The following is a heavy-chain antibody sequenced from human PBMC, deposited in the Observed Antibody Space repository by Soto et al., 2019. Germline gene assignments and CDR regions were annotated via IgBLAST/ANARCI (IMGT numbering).Heavy chain of an antibody. J-gene: IGHJ3*02. Sequence: QVQLVQSGTEVKKPGASVRISCQTSGNSFIRNAIHWVRQGPGQSLEWMGWINGANGNAKYSEKFQGRVTITRDTSATTAYMELSSLKFEDTAIYYCARDPFSSGWHHDAFDIWGQGTMVTVSS. CDR3: ARDPFSSGWHHDAFDI. CDR1: GNSFIRNA. V-gene: IGHV1-3*01. CDR2: INGANGNA. D-gene: IGHD6-19*01.